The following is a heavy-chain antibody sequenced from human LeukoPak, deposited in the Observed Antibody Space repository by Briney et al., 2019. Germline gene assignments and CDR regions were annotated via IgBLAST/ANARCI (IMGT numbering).Heavy chain of an antibody. D-gene: IGHD4-23*01. Sequence: PSETLSLTCTVSGGSISSGDYYWSWIRQPPGTGLEWIGYIYYSGSTYYNPSLKSRVTISVDTSKNQFSLKLSSVTAADTAVYYCAGTDYGGPVFILAWGQGTMVTVSS. CDR3: AGTDYGGPVFILA. CDR2: IYYSGST. CDR1: GGSISSGDYY. V-gene: IGHV4-30-4*08. J-gene: IGHJ3*01.